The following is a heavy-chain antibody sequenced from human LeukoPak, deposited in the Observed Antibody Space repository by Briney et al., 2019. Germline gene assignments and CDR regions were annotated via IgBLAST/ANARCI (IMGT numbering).Heavy chain of an antibody. CDR2: IYYSGST. CDR3: ARRSGYYYGMDV. D-gene: IGHD3-10*01. V-gene: IGHV4-59*08. Sequence: SETLSLTCTVSGGSISTYYWSWIRQPPGKGLEWIGYIYYSGSTNYNPSLKSRVTISVDTSKNQFSLKLSSVTAADTAVYYCARRSGYYYGMDVWGQGTTVTVSS. J-gene: IGHJ6*02. CDR1: GGSISTYY.